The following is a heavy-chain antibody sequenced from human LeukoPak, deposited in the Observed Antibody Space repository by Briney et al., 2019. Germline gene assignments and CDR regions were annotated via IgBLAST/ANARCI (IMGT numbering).Heavy chain of an antibody. CDR2: MNPNSGNT. J-gene: IGHJ6*03. Sequence: ASVKVSCKASGYTFTSYDINWVRQATGRGLEWMGWMNPNSGNTGYAQKFQGRVTITADKSTSTAYMELSSLRSEDTAVYYCARDRVGATGRGYYYYYMDVWGKGTTVTVSS. CDR3: ARDRVGATGRGYYYYYMDV. CDR1: GYTFTSYD. D-gene: IGHD1-26*01. V-gene: IGHV1-8*03.